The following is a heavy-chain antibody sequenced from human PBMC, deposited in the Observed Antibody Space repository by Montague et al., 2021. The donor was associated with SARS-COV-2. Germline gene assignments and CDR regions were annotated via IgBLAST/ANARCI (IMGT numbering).Heavy chain of an antibody. CDR1: GGSFSSYY. J-gene: IGHJ4*02. CDR3: ARLGYCGADCFCGWEFFFDS. Sequence: SETLSLTCAVSGGSFSSYYWSWIRQPPGKGLEWIAEINHSGSSNYNPSLKSRATMSVDTSKNQFSLKLNSVTVADTAVYYCARLGYCGADCFCGWEFFFDSWGQGTLVTVSS. CDR2: INHSGSS. V-gene: IGHV4-34*01. D-gene: IGHD2-21*02.